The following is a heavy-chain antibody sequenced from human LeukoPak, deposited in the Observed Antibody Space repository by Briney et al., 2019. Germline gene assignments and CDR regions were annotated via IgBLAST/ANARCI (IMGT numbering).Heavy chain of an antibody. V-gene: IGHV4-39*07. CDR1: GDSISSSGYY. CDR2: IYYIGNT. J-gene: IGHJ6*02. D-gene: IGHD3-10*01. Sequence: SETLSLTCTVSGDSISSSGYYYDWIRQPPGKGLEWIGNIYYIGNTWYNPSLKSRVTMSVDTSKNQFSLKLSSVTAADTAVYYCARGHYGSGSYYWDYYYYYGIAVWGQGTTVTVSS. CDR3: ARGHYGSGSYYWDYYYYYGIAV.